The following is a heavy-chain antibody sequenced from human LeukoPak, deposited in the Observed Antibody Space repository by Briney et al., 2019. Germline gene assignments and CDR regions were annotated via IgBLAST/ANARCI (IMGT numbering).Heavy chain of an antibody. Sequence: SVKVSCKASGGTFSSYAISWVRQAPGHGLEWMGGIIPIFGTANYAQKFQGRVTITADESTSTAYMELSSLRSEDTAVYYCARDRGCSSTSCTADYYYYYMDVWGKGTTVTVSS. CDR1: GGTFSSYA. J-gene: IGHJ6*03. D-gene: IGHD2-2*01. V-gene: IGHV1-69*01. CDR2: IIPIFGTA. CDR3: ARDRGCSSTSCTADYYYYYMDV.